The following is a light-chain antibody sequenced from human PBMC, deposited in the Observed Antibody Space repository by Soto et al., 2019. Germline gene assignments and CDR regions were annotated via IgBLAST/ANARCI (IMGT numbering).Light chain of an antibody. CDR3: QTWVTGIHVV. CDR1: SGHSSYA. J-gene: IGLJ2*01. CDR2: LDSDGSH. Sequence: QSVLTQSPSASASLGASVKLTCTLSSGHSSYAIAWHQQQPEKGPRYLMKLDSDGSHTKGDAIPDRFSGSSSGAERYLTISSLQSEDEADYYCQTWVTGIHVVFGGGTKVTVL. V-gene: IGLV4-69*01.